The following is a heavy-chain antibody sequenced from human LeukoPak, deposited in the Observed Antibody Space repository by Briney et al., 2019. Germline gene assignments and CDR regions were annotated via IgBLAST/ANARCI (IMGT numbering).Heavy chain of an antibody. CDR1: GFALSSHW. D-gene: IGHD2-15*01. J-gene: IGHJ6*02. CDR2: VNRDGSET. Sequence: PGGSLRLSCAASGFALSSHWMTWVRQVPGRGPEWVANVNRDGSETYYLDSVKGRFTISKDNAKNSLYLQMNSLRAEDTAAYYCAKMYCRGPWCYTGGDDKFYGMDVWGQGTTVTVSS. CDR3: AKMYCRGPWCYTGGDDKFYGMDV. V-gene: IGHV3-7*03.